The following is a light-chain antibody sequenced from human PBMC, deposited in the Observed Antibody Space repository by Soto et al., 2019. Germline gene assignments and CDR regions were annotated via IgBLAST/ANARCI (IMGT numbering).Light chain of an antibody. CDR1: SSDVGGYNY. J-gene: IGLJ1*01. Sequence: QSALTQPASVSGSPGQSITISCTGTSSDVGGYNYVSWYQQHPDKAPKLMIYDVSHRPSGVSTRFSGSKSGNTASLTISGLQAEDDADYYCSSYTGSSTSYVFGSGTKVTVL. V-gene: IGLV2-14*03. CDR2: DVS. CDR3: SSYTGSSTSYV.